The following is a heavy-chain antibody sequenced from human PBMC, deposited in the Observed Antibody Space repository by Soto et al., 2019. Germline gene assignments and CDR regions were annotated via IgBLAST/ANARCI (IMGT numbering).Heavy chain of an antibody. CDR3: ARDLRAAAGNYYYGMDV. J-gene: IGHJ6*02. V-gene: IGHV1-69*06. CDR2: IIPIFGTA. D-gene: IGHD6-13*01. CDR1: GGTFSSYA. Sequence: SVKVSCKASGGTFSSYAISWVRQAPGQGLEWMGGIIPIFGTANYAQKFQGRVTITADKSTSTAYMELSSPRSEDTAVYYCARDLRAAAGNYYYGMDVWGQGNTVTVSS.